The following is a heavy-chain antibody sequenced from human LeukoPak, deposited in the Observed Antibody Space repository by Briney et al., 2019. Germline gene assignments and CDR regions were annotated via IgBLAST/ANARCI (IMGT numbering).Heavy chain of an antibody. CDR3: ARETRYYKPDGFFDY. J-gene: IGHJ4*02. CDR2: IYYSGST. V-gene: IGHV4-59*01. D-gene: IGHD1-26*01. CDR1: GGSISSYY. Sequence: SETLSLTCTVSGGSISSYYWSWIRQPPGKGLEWIGYIYYSGSTNYNPSLKSRVTISVDTSKNPFSLKLSSVTAADTAVYYCARETRYYKPDGFFDYWGQGTLVTVSS.